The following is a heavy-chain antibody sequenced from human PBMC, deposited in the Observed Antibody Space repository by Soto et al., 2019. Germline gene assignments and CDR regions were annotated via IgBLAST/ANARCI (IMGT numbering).Heavy chain of an antibody. V-gene: IGHV3-48*02. D-gene: IGHD6-13*01. CDR2: ISSSSSTI. J-gene: IGHJ6*02. CDR1: GFTFSSYS. CDR3: ARDSEHSTAAAGGHMDV. Sequence: GGSLRLSCAASGFTFSSYSMNWVRQAPGKGLEWVSYISSSSSTIYYADSVKGRFTISRDNAKNSLYLQMNSLRDEDTAVYYCARDSEHSTAAAGGHMDVWGQGTTVTVSS.